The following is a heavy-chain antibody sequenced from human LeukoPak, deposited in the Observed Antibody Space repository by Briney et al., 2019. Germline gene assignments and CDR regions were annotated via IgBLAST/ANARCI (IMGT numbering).Heavy chain of an antibody. V-gene: IGHV4-59*08. D-gene: IGHD3-9*01. J-gene: IGHJ4*02. CDR3: ATAEYFDWSYYFDY. CDR1: GGSISSYC. CDR2: IYYSGST. Sequence: SETLSLTCTVSGGSISSYCWSWIRQPPGKGLEWIGYIYYSGSTNYNPSLKSRVTISVDTSKSQFSLKLSSVTAADTAVYYCATAEYFDWSYYFDYWGQGTLVTVSS.